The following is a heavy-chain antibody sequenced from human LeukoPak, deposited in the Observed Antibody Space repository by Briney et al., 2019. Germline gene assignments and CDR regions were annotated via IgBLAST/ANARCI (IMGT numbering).Heavy chain of an antibody. CDR1: GFSFSSYA. V-gene: IGHV3-30-3*01. Sequence: GGSLRLSCAASGFSFSSYAMHWVRQAPGKGLEWVAVISYDGSNKYYADSVKGRFTISRDNSKNTRYLQMNSLRAEDTAVYYCAREGITMVRGVFDYWGQGTLVTVSS. J-gene: IGHJ4*02. CDR3: AREGITMVRGVFDY. CDR2: ISYDGSNK. D-gene: IGHD3-10*01.